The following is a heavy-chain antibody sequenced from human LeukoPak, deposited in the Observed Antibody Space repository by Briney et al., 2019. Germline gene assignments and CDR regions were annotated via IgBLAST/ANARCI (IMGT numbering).Heavy chain of an antibody. D-gene: IGHD3-10*01. Sequence: ASVKVSCKASGYTFTDYYIHWVRQAPGQGLEWMGWINPNSGGTNYAQKFQGRVTMTRDTSISTAYMELSRLKSDDTAVYYCARRRYGSGGEFDYWGQGTLVTVSS. CDR3: ARRRYGSGGEFDY. CDR1: GYTFTDYY. J-gene: IGHJ4*02. CDR2: INPNSGGT. V-gene: IGHV1-2*02.